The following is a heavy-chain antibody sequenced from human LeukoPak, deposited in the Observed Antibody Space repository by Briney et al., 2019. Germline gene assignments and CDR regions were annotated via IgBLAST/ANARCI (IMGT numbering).Heavy chain of an antibody. CDR1: GGSISSGSYY. CDR3: ASIQGRSFDY. CDR2: IYSSGSA. V-gene: IGHV4-61*02. D-gene: IGHD5-18*01. Sequence: PSETLSLTCTVSGGSISSGSYYWSWIRQPAGKGLEWIGRIYSSGSANYNPSLKSRVTISLDTPKNQFFLKLSSVTAADTAVYYCASIQGRSFDYWGQGTLVTVSS. J-gene: IGHJ4*02.